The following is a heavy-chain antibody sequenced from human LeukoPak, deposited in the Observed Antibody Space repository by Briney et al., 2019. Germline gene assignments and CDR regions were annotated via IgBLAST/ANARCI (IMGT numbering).Heavy chain of an antibody. J-gene: IGHJ3*02. D-gene: IGHD6-19*01. CDR1: GYTFTGYY. Sequence: ASVKVSCKASGYTFTGYYMHWVRQAPGRGLEWMGWINPNSGGTNYAQKFQGWVTMTRDTSISTAYMELSRLRSDDTAVYYCARERDLAVADAGAFDIWGQGTMVTVSS. V-gene: IGHV1-2*04. CDR2: INPNSGGT. CDR3: ARERDLAVADAGAFDI.